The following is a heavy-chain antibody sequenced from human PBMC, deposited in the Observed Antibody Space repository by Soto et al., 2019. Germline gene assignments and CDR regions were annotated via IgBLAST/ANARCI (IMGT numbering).Heavy chain of an antibody. D-gene: IGHD5-12*01. J-gene: IGHJ6*02. CDR2: IVVGSGNT. CDR1: GVTFTSSA. V-gene: IGHV1-58*01. Sequence: QMQLVQSGPEVKKPETSVKVSCKASGVTFTSSAVQWGRQARGQRLEWIGWIVVGSGNTNYAQKFQERVTITRDMSTSTAYMELSSLRSEDTAVYYCAAGLAGNSGYDRGRHYYYYGMDVWGQGTTVTVSS. CDR3: AAGLAGNSGYDRGRHYYYYGMDV.